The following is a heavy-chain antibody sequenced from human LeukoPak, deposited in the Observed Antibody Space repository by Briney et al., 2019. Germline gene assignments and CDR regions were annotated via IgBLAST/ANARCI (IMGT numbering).Heavy chain of an antibody. CDR2: ISAYNGNT. V-gene: IGHV1-18*01. D-gene: IGHD2-2*01. Sequence: ASVKVSCKASGYTFTSYGISWVRQAPGQGLEWMGWISAYNGNTNYAQKLQGRVTMTTDTSTSIAYMELRSLRSDDTAVYYCAFVVPAAMGGLGYFDYWGQGTLVTVSS. J-gene: IGHJ4*02. CDR3: AFVVPAAMGGLGYFDY. CDR1: GYTFTSYG.